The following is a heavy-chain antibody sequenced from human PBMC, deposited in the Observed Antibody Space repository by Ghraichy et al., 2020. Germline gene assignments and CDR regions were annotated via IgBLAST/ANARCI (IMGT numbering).Heavy chain of an antibody. CDR3: ARGRKPSQQLAPLPFDY. J-gene: IGHJ4*01. V-gene: IGHV4-34*01. CDR1: GGSFTSYY. D-gene: IGHD6-13*01. Sequence: SETLSLTCAVYGGSFTSYYWSWIRQPPGTGLEWIGEINHWGSTTYNPSLKSPVTLSVDRSKDQFSLKLSSVTAADTAVFYCARGRKPSQQLAPLPFDYWGPGTLLTVSS. CDR2: INHWGST.